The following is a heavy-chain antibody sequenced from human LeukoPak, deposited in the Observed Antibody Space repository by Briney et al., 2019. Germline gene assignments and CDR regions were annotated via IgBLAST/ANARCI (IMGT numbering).Heavy chain of an antibody. CDR3: AREIAPGAGPCDY. V-gene: IGHV3-33*01. CDR1: GFTFSVFG. D-gene: IGHD6-19*01. J-gene: IGHJ4*02. Sequence: PGGSLRLSCAASGFTFSVFGMNWVRQAPGKGLEWVAVIWYDGSNKYYADSVKGRFTISRDKSRNTLYLQMNSLRGEDTAVYYCAREIAPGAGPCDYWGQGTLVTVSS. CDR2: IWYDGSNK.